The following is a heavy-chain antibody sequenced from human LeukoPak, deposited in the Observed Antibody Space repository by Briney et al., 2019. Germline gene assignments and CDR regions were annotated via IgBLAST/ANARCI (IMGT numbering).Heavy chain of an antibody. D-gene: IGHD3/OR15-3a*01. CDR3: ARDSTRTGRTWVYYYMDV. CDR2: INQAGSEK. CDR1: GFTFSNYW. V-gene: IGHV3-7*01. J-gene: IGHJ6*03. Sequence: GGSLRLSCAASGFTFSNYWMSWVRQAPGKGLEWVANINQAGSEKYYVDSVKGRFIISRDNAKDSLYLQMNSLRDEDTAVYYCARDSTRTGRTWVYYYMDVWGKGTTVPVSS.